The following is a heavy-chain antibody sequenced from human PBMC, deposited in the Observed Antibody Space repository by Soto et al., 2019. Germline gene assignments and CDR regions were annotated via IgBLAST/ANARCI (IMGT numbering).Heavy chain of an antibody. V-gene: IGHV3-21*01. D-gene: IGHD4-17*01. CDR3: ARATHDYGALDY. Sequence: EVQLVESGGGLVKPGGSLRLSYTATGFTFSSHNMNWVRQAPGKGLEWVSYISTWSSYTFYADSVKGRFTISRDNAKNSLFLQMNSLRAEDTAVYYCARATHDYGALDYWGQGALVTVSS. CDR2: ISTWSSYT. J-gene: IGHJ4*02. CDR1: GFTFSSHN.